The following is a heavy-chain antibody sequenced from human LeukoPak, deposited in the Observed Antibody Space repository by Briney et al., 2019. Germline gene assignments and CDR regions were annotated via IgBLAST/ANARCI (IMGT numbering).Heavy chain of an antibody. CDR3: ARRTTGTTTEGLRIGAFDY. CDR2: INHSGST. CDR1: GGSFSGYY. D-gene: IGHD1-1*01. Sequence: SETLSLTCAVYGGSFSGYYWSWIRQPPGKGLEWIGEINHSGSTNYNPSLKSRVTISVDTSKNQFSLKLSSVTAADTAVCYCARRTTGTTTEGLRIGAFDYWGQGTLVTVSS. V-gene: IGHV4-34*01. J-gene: IGHJ4*02.